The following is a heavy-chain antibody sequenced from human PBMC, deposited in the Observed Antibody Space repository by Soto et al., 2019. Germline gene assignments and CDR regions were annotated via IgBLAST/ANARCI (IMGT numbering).Heavy chain of an antibody. V-gene: IGHV3-33*01. CDR1: GFAFSSFG. CDR2: IWYDGSDK. D-gene: IGHD3-16*01. J-gene: IGHJ4*02. CDR3: AFGNLSYYFDY. Sequence: QVQLVESGGGMVQPGTSLRLSCVASGFAFSSFGMHWVRQAPGKGLEWVAIIWYDGSDKYYGDSVKGRFTISRDNSKNTLFLQMNSLRAEDTAVYHCAFGNLSYYFDYWGQGTPVTVSS.